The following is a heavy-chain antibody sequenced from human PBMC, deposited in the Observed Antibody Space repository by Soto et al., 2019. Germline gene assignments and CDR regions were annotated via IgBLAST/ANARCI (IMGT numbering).Heavy chain of an antibody. D-gene: IGHD3-10*01. V-gene: IGHV3-23*01. CDR1: GFTFSSYA. CDR2: ISGSGGST. CDR3: AKDGYYYGSGTTEPGSDY. J-gene: IGHJ4*02. Sequence: QTGGSLRLSCAASGFTFSSYAMSWVRQAPGKGLEWVSAISGSGGSTYYADSVKGRFTISRDNSKNTLYLQMNSLRAEDTAVYYCAKDGYYYGSGTTEPGSDYWGQGTLVTVSS.